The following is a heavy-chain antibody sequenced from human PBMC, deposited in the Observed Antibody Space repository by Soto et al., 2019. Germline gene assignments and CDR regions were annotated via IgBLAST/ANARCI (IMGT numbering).Heavy chain of an antibody. J-gene: IGHJ5*02. V-gene: IGHV4-39*01. CDR1: GGSISSSSYY. CDR2: IYYSGST. D-gene: IGHD2-2*01. CDR3: ARHAPNYCSSTSCYGCWFDP. Sequence: QLQLQESGPGLVKPSETLSLTCTVSGGSISSSSYYWGWIRQPPGKGLEWIGSIYYSGSTYYNPSLKSRVTISVDTSKNQFSLKLSSVTAADTAVYYCARHAPNYCSSTSCYGCWFDPWGQGTLVTVSS.